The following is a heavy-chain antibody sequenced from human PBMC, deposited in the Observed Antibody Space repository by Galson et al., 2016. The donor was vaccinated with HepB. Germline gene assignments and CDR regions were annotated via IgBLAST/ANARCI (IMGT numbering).Heavy chain of an antibody. Sequence: SLRLSCAASGFTFSNYWIHRVRHTPGKGLMWVSRINPDGTYTTYADSVQGRFTISRDNARSTVYLQMHSLRDEDTAVYYCARAPDCGGPICSVYYGMDIWGLGTTVTVSS. J-gene: IGHJ6*02. CDR3: ARAPDCGGPICSVYYGMDI. V-gene: IGHV3-74*01. CDR1: GFTFSNYW. D-gene: IGHD2-21*01. CDR2: INPDGTYT.